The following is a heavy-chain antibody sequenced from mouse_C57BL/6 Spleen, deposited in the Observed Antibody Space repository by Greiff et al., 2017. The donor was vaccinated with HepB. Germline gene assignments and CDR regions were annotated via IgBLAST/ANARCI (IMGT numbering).Heavy chain of an antibody. CDR2: INPSNGGT. D-gene: IGHD2-4*01. CDR1: GYTITSYW. J-gene: IGHJ4*01. Sequence: QVQLQQSGTELVKPGASVKLSCKASGYTITSYWMHWVKQRPGQGLEWIGNINPSNGGTNYNEKFKSKATLTVDKSSSTAYMQLSSLTSEDSAVYYCAKNHDDDSGFGYYYAMDYWGQGTSVTVSS. CDR3: AKNHDDDSGFGYYYAMDY. V-gene: IGHV1-53*01.